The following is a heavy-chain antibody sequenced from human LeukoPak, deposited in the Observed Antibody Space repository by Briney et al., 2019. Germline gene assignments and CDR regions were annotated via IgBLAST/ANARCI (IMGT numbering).Heavy chain of an antibody. Sequence: SETLSLTCTVSGGSISSGDYYWSWIRQPPGKGLEWIGYMYYSGSTYYNPSLKSQVTISVDTSKNQFSLKLSSVTAADTAVYYCARVAMTWGIDYWGQGTLVTVSS. V-gene: IGHV4-30-4*01. CDR1: GGSISSGDYY. CDR3: ARVAMTWGIDY. CDR2: MYYSGST. J-gene: IGHJ4*02. D-gene: IGHD5-18*01.